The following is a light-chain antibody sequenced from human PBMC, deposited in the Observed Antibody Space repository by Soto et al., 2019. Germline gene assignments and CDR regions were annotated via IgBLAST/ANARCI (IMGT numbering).Light chain of an antibody. Sequence: DVVMTQSPLSLPVTLGQPASISCKSSQGLVYKDGNTYLNWFQQRPDQSPRRLIYKVSNRDSGVPDRISGSGSGTDFTLKIDRVEAEDVGVYYCMQGTHWPYTFGQGTKLEIK. V-gene: IGKV2-30*01. CDR2: KVS. J-gene: IGKJ2*01. CDR3: MQGTHWPYT. CDR1: QGLVYKDGNTY.